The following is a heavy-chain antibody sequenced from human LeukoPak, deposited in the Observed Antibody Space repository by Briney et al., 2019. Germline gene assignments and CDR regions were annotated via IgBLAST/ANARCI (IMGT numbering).Heavy chain of an antibody. J-gene: IGHJ5*02. CDR2: MYYSGST. V-gene: IGHV4-39*01. CDR3: ARQNIYCSRTSCYEVDWFDP. CDR1: GGSISSSSYY. Sequence: SETLSLTCTVSGGSISSSSYYWGWIRQPPGKGLEWIGSMYYSGSTYYNPSLKSRVTISVDTSKNQFSLKLSSVTAADTAVYYWARQNIYCSRTSCYEVDWFDPWGRETPVTVSS. D-gene: IGHD2-2*01.